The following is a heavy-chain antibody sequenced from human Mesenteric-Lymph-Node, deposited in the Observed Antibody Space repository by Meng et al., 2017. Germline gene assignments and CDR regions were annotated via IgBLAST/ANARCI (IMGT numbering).Heavy chain of an antibody. CDR2: VWYDGSNK. V-gene: IGHV3-33*01. CDR1: GFSFSTYG. Sequence: GESLKISCAASGFSFSTYGMHWVRQAPGKGLEWVAVVWYDGSNKYYGDSVKGRFTISRDNSKNTLYLQMNSLKTEDTAVYYCTTADIVVVVAALGYDAFDIWGQGTMVTVSS. J-gene: IGHJ3*02. D-gene: IGHD2-15*01. CDR3: TTADIVVVVAALGYDAFDI.